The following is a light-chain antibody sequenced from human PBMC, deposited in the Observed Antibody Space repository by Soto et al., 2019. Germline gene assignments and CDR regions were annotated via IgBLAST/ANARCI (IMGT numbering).Light chain of an antibody. Sequence: DIQMTQSPSTLSGSVGDRVTITCRASQTISSWLAWYQQKPGKAPKLLIYKASTLKSGVPSRFSRSGSGTEFTLTISSLQHDDFATYYCQHYNSYSEAFGQGTKVELK. CDR3: QHYNSYSEA. V-gene: IGKV1-5*03. CDR2: KAS. J-gene: IGKJ1*01. CDR1: QTISSW.